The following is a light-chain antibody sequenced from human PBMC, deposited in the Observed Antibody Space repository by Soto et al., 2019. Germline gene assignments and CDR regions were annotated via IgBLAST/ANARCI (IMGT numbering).Light chain of an antibody. CDR1: QSVSSN. CDR3: QQSNNSPPWM. V-gene: IGKV3-15*01. J-gene: IGKJ1*01. Sequence: EIVMTQSPATLSVSPGERATLSCRASQSVSSNLAWYQQKPAQAPRLLIYGASTRATGIPPRFSGRGSGKESPLTTRGLQCENFAVYYCQQSNNSPPWMLAKGTK. CDR2: GAS.